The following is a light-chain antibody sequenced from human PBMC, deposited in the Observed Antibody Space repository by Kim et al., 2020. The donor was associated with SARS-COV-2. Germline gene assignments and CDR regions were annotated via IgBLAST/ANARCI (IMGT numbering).Light chain of an antibody. Sequence: VGDKVTMTCRDSQSISSWLAWYQQKPGKAPKLLIYDASSLESGVPSRFSGSGSGTEFTLTISSLQPDDFAAYYCQQYNSYSSTFGQGTKVDIK. CDR2: DAS. CDR3: QQYNSYSST. CDR1: QSISSW. V-gene: IGKV1-5*01. J-gene: IGKJ1*01.